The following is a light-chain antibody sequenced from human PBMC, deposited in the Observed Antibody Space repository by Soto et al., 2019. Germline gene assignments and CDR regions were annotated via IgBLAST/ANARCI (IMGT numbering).Light chain of an antibody. Sequence: EIVLTQSPATLSLSPGERATLSCRASQSVSSYLAWYQQKPGQAPRLLIYGASNRATGIPARFSGSGSGTDFTLTISSLEPEDFAVDCCQHRGKWPRTFGQGTKLEIK. CDR3: QHRGKWPRT. J-gene: IGKJ2*01. CDR1: QSVSSY. CDR2: GAS. V-gene: IGKV3-11*01.